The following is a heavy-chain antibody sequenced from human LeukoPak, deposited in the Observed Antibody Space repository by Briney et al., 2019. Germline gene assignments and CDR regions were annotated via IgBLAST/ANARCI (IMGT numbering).Heavy chain of an antibody. CDR2: ISNTGDTK. V-gene: IGHV3-11*01. Sequence: PGGSLRLSCAASGFIFNDFYMSWIRQAPGKGLEWISYISNTGDTKYYAASVRGRFTISRDNADNSLSLQLDSLRDEDTGIYYCARGLKYYYDSSGYCGGDYWGQGTPVTVSS. D-gene: IGHD3-22*01. J-gene: IGHJ4*02. CDR3: ARGLKYYYDSSGYCGGDY. CDR1: GFIFNDFY.